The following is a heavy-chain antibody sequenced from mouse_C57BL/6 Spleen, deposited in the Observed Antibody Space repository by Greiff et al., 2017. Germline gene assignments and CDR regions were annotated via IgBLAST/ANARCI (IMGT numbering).Heavy chain of an antibody. CDR2: IWSDGST. Sequence: VKLVESGPGLVAPSQSLSITCTVSGFSLTSYGVHWVRQPPGKGLEWLVVIWSDGSTTYNSALKSRLSISKDNSKSQVFLKMNSLQTDDTAMYYCARSSYSNYFYYAMDYWGQGTSVTVSS. CDR1: GFSLTSYG. CDR3: ARSSYSNYFYYAMDY. J-gene: IGHJ4*01. D-gene: IGHD2-5*01. V-gene: IGHV2-6*03.